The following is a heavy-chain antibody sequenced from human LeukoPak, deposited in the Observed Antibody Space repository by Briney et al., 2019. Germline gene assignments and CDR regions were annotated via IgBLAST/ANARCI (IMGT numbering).Heavy chain of an antibody. V-gene: IGHV3-33*01. CDR1: GFTFNSYG. CDR2: IWYDGSNK. CDR3: AREMTTAFDY. Sequence: PGGSLRLSCAASGFTFNSYGMHWVRRAPGKGLEWVAVIWYDGSNKYYADSVKGRFTISRDNSKNTLYLQMNSLRVEDTAVYYCAREMTTAFDYWGQGTLVTVSS. J-gene: IGHJ4*02. D-gene: IGHD4-17*01.